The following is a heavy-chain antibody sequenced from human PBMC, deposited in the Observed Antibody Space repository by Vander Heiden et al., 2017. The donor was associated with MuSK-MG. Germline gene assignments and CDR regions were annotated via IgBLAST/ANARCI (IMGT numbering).Heavy chain of an antibody. V-gene: IGHV6-1*02. J-gene: IGHJ5*02. CDR1: GDRLSSNTVA. CDR3: ARADGRNWFDP. CDR2: TYYRSKWYN. D-gene: IGHD2-8*01. Sequence: QVQLQQSGPGLVKSSQTLSLSCAISGDRLSSNTVAWNWIRQSPSRGLEWLGRTYYRSKWYNDYAVSVKGRITVNPDTSKNQFSLQLNSVTPEDTAVYYCARADGRNWFDPWGQGTLVTVSS.